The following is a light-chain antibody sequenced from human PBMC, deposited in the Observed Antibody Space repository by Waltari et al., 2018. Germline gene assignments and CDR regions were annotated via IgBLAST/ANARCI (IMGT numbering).Light chain of an antibody. V-gene: IGLV1-44*01. CDR3: AAWDYKLNGVL. Sequence: QSAMTQPPSASGTPGQTVTISCFGGSSNVGNNPVTWYQQLPGTAPKVLIYSNNQRRSGVPDRFSGSKSGTTASLAIRGLQSEDEADYYCAAWDYKLNGVLYGGGTKLTVL. CDR2: SNN. CDR1: SSNVGNNP. J-gene: IGLJ3*02.